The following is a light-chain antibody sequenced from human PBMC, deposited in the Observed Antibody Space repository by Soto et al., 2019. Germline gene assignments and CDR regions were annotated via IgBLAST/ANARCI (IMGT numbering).Light chain of an antibody. V-gene: IGKV1-12*01. CDR3: QQGNTFPLT. CDR1: QGINNW. CDR2: AAS. J-gene: IGKJ4*01. Sequence: DIQLTESPSSVSASEVERVALTYRASQGINNWLAWYQQKPGKAPKLLIYAASSLQSGVPSRLSGSGSGTDFTLTISSLQPEDFATYYCQQGNTFPLTFGGGTKVDIK.